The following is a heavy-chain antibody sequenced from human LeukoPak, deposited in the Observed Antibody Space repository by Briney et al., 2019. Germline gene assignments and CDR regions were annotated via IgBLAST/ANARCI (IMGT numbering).Heavy chain of an antibody. J-gene: IGHJ4*02. CDR1: GYTFSDYY. Sequence: ASVKVSCKASGYTFSDYYIHWLRQAPGQGLEWMGWIKPNGGVTNYARNFQGRITMTRDTSISTAFMELSSLRSDDTAVYYCARPSYCGAGCYYYFDYWGQGTQVTVSS. V-gene: IGHV1-2*02. D-gene: IGHD2-21*02. CDR2: IKPNGGVT. CDR3: ARPSYCGAGCYYYFDY.